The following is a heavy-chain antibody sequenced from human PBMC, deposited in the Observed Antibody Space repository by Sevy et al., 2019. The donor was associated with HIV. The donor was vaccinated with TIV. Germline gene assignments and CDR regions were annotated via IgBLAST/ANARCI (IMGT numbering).Heavy chain of an antibody. J-gene: IGHJ4*02. V-gene: IGHV1-24*01. CDR1: GYTLTKLG. CDR2: FHPEDGET. D-gene: IGHD3-22*01. CDR3: ATTKGYYVISGSPFDY. Sequence: ASVKVSCKVSGYTLTKLGMHWVRQAPGKGLEWMGSFHPEDGETIYAQKFQGRLTMTEDTSTDTAYMDLSSLRSEDTAVYLCATTKGYYVISGSPFDYWGQGTVVTVSS.